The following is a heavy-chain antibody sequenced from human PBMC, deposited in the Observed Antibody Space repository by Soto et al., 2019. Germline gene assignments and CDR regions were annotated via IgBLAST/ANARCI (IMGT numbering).Heavy chain of an antibody. CDR1: GYSITSNW. J-gene: IGHJ4*02. Sequence: EVQLVQSGAEVKKPGESLRISCQASGYSITSNWISWVRQMPGKGLEWMGRIDPSDSYTTYSPSFQGPVTISADKSINTAYLQWSSLKASDTAVYYCGRLKGHYELDFDSWGQGTLVTVSS. CDR3: GRLKGHYELDFDS. V-gene: IGHV5-10-1*01. D-gene: IGHD4-17*01. CDR2: IDPSDSYT.